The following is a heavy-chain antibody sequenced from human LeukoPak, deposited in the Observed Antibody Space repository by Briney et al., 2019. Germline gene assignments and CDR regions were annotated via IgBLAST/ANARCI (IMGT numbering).Heavy chain of an antibody. Sequence: SETLSLTCSVYGGSLNGYYWSWIRQPPGTGLEWIGEINHSGTTNYNPSLTSRVTMSLDTSKHHVSLRLNSVTAADTAVYYCASVPLRFLEPFDYWGQGTLVTVSS. V-gene: IGHV4-34*01. CDR1: GGSLNGYY. J-gene: IGHJ4*02. CDR3: ASVPLRFLEPFDY. D-gene: IGHD3-3*01. CDR2: INHSGTT.